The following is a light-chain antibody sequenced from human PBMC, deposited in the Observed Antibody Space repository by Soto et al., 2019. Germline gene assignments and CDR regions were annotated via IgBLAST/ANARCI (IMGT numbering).Light chain of an antibody. Sequence: EIVLPQSPGTLSLSPGERATLSCRASQSVSSSYLAWYQQKPGQAPRLLIYAASSRATGIPDRFSGSGSGTDFTLTISRLEPEDFAVYYCQQYGSSQYTFGQGTKLEIK. J-gene: IGKJ2*01. V-gene: IGKV3-20*01. CDR1: QSVSSSY. CDR2: AAS. CDR3: QQYGSSQYT.